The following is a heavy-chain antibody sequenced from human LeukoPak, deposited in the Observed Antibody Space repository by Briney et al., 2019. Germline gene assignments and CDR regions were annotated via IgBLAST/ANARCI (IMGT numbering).Heavy chain of an antibody. V-gene: IGHV4-38-2*02. J-gene: IGHJ5*02. CDR1: GYSISSGYY. Sequence: PSETLSLTCTVSGYSISSGYYWGWIRQPPGKGLEWIGSIYHSGSTYYNPSLKSRVTISVDTSKNQFSLKLSSVTAADTAVYYCARVRTGYSSSWYATWFDPWGQGTLVTVSS. D-gene: IGHD6-13*01. CDR2: IYHSGST. CDR3: ARVRTGYSSSWYATWFDP.